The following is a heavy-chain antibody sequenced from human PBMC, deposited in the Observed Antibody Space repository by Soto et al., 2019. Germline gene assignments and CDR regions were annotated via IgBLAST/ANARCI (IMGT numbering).Heavy chain of an antibody. CDR1: GYTFTSYG. Sequence: ASVKVSCKASGYTFTSYGISWVRQAPGPGLEWMGWISAYNGNTNYAQKLQGRVTMTTDTSTSTAYMELRSLRSDDTAVYDWARDPSLEYSSSSRWFDPWGQGTLVTVSS. CDR3: ARDPSLEYSSSSRWFDP. J-gene: IGHJ5*02. CDR2: ISAYNGNT. V-gene: IGHV1-18*01. D-gene: IGHD6-6*01.